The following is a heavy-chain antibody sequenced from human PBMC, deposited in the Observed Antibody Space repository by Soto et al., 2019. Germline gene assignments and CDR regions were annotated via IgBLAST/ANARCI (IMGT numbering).Heavy chain of an antibody. CDR3: ARGKVGSSWWFDY. D-gene: IGHD6-13*01. J-gene: IGHJ4*02. Sequence: QVQLQESGPGLVKPSGTLSLTCAVSGGSISSFNWWSWVRQPPGKGLEWIGEIYHRGSTNFNPSLKSRVTISVDKPKNQLSLNLSSVTAADTAVYYCARGKVGSSWWFDYWGQGTLVTVSS. CDR1: GGSISSFNW. CDR2: IYHRGST. V-gene: IGHV4-4*02.